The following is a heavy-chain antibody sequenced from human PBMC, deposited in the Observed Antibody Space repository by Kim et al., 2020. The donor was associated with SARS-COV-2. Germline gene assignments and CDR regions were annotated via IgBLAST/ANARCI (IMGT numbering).Heavy chain of an antibody. V-gene: IGHV4-59*01. J-gene: IGHJ3*02. CDR1: GGSISSYY. D-gene: IGHD3-10*01. CDR3: ARASRELMDAFDI. Sequence: SETLSLTCTVSGGSISSYYWSWIRQPPGKGLEWIGYIYYSGSTNYNPSLKSRVTISVDTSKNQFSLKLSSVTAADTAVYYCARASRELMDAFDIWGQGTMVTVSS. CDR2: IYYSGST.